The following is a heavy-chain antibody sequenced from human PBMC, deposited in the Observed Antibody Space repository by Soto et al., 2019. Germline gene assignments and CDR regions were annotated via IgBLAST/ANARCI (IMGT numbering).Heavy chain of an antibody. V-gene: IGHV3-13*01. CDR3: ARSSYCSGGSCNQKAFDI. CDR2: IGAAGDT. Sequence: GGSLRLSCAASGFTFSTYDMHWVRQATGKGLEWVSAIGAAGDTYYPGSVKGRFTISRENAKNSLYLQMNSLRAGDTAVYYCARSSYCSGGSCNQKAFDIWGQGTMVTVSS. D-gene: IGHD2-15*01. CDR1: GFTFSTYD. J-gene: IGHJ3*02.